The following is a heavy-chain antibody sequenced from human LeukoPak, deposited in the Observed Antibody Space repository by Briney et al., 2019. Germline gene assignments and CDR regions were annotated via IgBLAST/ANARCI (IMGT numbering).Heavy chain of an antibody. V-gene: IGHV1-2*02. Sequence: APVKVSCKASGYTFTGYYMHWVRQAPGQGLEWMGWINPNSGGTNYAQKFQGRVTMTRDTSISTAYMELSRLRSDDTAVYYCASSDYAAYYYGMDVWGQGTTVTVSS. CDR3: ASSDYAAYYYGMDV. CDR2: INPNSGGT. J-gene: IGHJ6*02. CDR1: GYTFTGYY. D-gene: IGHD4-17*01.